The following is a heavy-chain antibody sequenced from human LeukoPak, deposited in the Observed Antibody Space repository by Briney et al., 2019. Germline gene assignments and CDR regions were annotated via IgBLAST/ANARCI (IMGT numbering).Heavy chain of an antibody. V-gene: IGHV3-7*03. D-gene: IGHD3-10*01. CDR1: GFTFSSYW. CDR2: IKQDGSEK. Sequence: GGSLRLPCAASGFTFSSYWMSWVRQAPGKGLEWVANIKQDGSEKYYVDSVKGRFTISRDNAKNSLYLQMNSLRAEDTAVYYCARAPGFWFGEFFDYWGQGTLVTVSS. CDR3: ARAPGFWFGEFFDY. J-gene: IGHJ4*02.